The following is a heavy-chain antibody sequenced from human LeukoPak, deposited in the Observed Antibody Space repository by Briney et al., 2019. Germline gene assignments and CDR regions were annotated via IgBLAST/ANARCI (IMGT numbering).Heavy chain of an antibody. CDR1: GGSMSSYY. CDR3: ARVYSGGYYYAFDI. D-gene: IGHD1-26*01. V-gene: IGHV4-59*01. CDR2: IYYSGST. J-gene: IGHJ3*02. Sequence: PSETLSLTCTVSGGSMSSYYWNWIRQPPGKGLEWIGYIYYSGSTNYNPSLKSRVTISVDTSKNQFSLKLSSVTAADTAVYYCARVYSGGYYYAFDIWGQGTMVTVSS.